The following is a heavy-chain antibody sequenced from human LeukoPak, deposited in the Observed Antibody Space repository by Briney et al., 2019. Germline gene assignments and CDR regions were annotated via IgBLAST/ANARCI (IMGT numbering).Heavy chain of an antibody. CDR2: IYYSGST. J-gene: IGHJ4*02. Sequence: SETLSVTCTISGGSISSNDYYWGWIRQPPGRRLEWIGTIYYSGSTSYNPSLKGRVTMSVDTSKNQFSLKLSSVTAADTAMYYCARHHRSGYYEVDYWGQGTLVTVSS. CDR3: ARHHRSGYYEVDY. D-gene: IGHD6-25*01. CDR1: GGSISSNDYY. V-gene: IGHV4-39*01.